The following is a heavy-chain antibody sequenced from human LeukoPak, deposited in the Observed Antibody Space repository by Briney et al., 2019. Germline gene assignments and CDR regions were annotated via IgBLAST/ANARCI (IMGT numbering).Heavy chain of an antibody. V-gene: IGHV1-2*02. Sequence: ASVKVSCKASGYTFTGYYMHWVRQAPGQGLEWMGWINPNSGGTNYAQKFQGRVTMTGDTSISTAYMELSRLRSDDTAVYYCARDREVATIGDAFDIWGQGTMVTVSS. J-gene: IGHJ3*02. D-gene: IGHD5-12*01. CDR2: INPNSGGT. CDR1: GYTFTGYY. CDR3: ARDREVATIGDAFDI.